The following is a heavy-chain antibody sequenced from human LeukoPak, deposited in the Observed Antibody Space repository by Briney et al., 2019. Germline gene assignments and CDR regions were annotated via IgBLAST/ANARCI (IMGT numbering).Heavy chain of an antibody. CDR1: GFAFSSYS. CDR3: AKLKGIATMTD. V-gene: IGHV3-23*01. Sequence: PGGSLRLSCVASGFAFSSYSIHWVRQAPGEGLEWLSGISKNGRATDYADSIRGRFTISRDNSKNTLFLHTNSLRVEDTALYYCAKLKGIATMTDWGQGTLVTVSS. D-gene: IGHD4-17*01. CDR2: ISKNGRAT. J-gene: IGHJ4*02.